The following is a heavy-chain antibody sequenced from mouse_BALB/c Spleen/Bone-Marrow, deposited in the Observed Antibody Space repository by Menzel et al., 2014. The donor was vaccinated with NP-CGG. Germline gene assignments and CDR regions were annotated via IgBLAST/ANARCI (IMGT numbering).Heavy chain of an antibody. CDR1: GFSLXSYG. D-gene: IGHD1-1*01. Sequence: QVQLKESGPGLVAPSQSLSITCTVSGFSLXSYGVHWVRQPPGKGLEWLGVIWTGGTTNYDSALMSRLSISKDNSESQVFLKMKSLQTDDTAIYYCARDYGSRHYFDYWGQGTTLTVSS. CDR2: IWTGGTT. J-gene: IGHJ2*01. CDR3: ARDYGSRHYFDY. V-gene: IGHV2-9*02.